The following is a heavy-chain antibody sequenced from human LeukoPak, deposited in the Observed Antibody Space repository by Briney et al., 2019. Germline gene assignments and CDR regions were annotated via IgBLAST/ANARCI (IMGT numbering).Heavy chain of an antibody. J-gene: IGHJ3*02. CDR1: GYTFTSYY. CDR3: ARDRAFGGFIIWGVEKDAFDI. V-gene: IGHV1-46*01. D-gene: IGHD3-16*02. CDR2: INPSAGST. Sequence: ASVKVSCKASGYTFTSYYIHWVRRAPGEGLEWMGTINPSAGSTSYAPKFQGRVTMTRDMSTTTVYMDLSSLRSEDTALYYCARDRAFGGFIIWGVEKDAFDIWGQGTMVTVSS.